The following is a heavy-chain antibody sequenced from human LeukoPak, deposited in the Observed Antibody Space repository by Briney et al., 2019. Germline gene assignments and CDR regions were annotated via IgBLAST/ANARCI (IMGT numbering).Heavy chain of an antibody. Sequence: GASVKVSCKASGGTFSSYAISWVRQAPGQGLEWMGGIIPIFGTANYAQKFQGRVTITADKSTSTAYMELSSLRSEDTAVYYCARRNYGDYWGYYYYYMDVWGKGTTVTVSS. V-gene: IGHV1-69*06. J-gene: IGHJ6*03. CDR1: GGTFSSYA. D-gene: IGHD4-17*01. CDR2: IIPIFGTA. CDR3: ARRNYGDYWGYYYYYMDV.